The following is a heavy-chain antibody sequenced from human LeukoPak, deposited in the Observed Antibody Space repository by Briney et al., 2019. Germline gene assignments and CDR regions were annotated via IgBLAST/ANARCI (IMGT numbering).Heavy chain of an antibody. CDR2: INHSGST. Sequence: PSETLSLTCAVYGGSFSGYYWSWIRQPPGKGLEWIGEINHSGSTNYNPSLKSRVTISVDTSKNQFSLKLSSVTATDTAVYYCARDRREQQLALDYWGQGTLVTVSS. D-gene: IGHD6-13*01. V-gene: IGHV4-34*01. CDR3: ARDRREQQLALDY. CDR1: GGSFSGYY. J-gene: IGHJ4*02.